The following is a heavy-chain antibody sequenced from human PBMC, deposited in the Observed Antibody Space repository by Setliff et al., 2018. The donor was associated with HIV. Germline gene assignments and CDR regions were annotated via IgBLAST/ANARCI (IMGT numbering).Heavy chain of an antibody. CDR3: AKHMVRGAITGEAFEV. Sequence: GESLKISCKGSGYSFSTYWIAWVRQMPGRGLEVMGLIYPDDSDARYSPSFEGQVTISADKSINTAYLQWTSLRASDTAMYYCAKHMVRGAITGEAFEVWGQGTMVTVSS. CDR1: GYSFSTYW. V-gene: IGHV5-51*01. D-gene: IGHD3-10*01. J-gene: IGHJ3*01. CDR2: IYPDDSDA.